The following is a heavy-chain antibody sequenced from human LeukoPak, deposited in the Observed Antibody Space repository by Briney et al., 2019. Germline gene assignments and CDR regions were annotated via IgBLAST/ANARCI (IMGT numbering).Heavy chain of an antibody. Sequence: SETLSLTCAVSGGSISSGGYSWSWIRQPPGKGLEWIGYIYHSGSTYYNPSLKSRVTISVDRSKNQFSLKLSSVTAADTAVYYCAWTLTRLEVGYIEGWFDPWGQGTLVTVSS. CDR2: IYHSGST. CDR1: GGSISSGGYS. J-gene: IGHJ5*02. V-gene: IGHV4-30-2*01. CDR3: AWTLTRLEVGYIEGWFDP. D-gene: IGHD1-26*01.